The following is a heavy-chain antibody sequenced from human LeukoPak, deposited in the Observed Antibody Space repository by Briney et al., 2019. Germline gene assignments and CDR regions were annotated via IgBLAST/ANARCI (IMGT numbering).Heavy chain of an antibody. CDR2: IYYSGST. CDR3: ARYPSGSYSGGFDY. Sequence: SETLSLTCTVSGGSISSYYWSWIRQPPGKGLEWIGYIYYSGSTNYNPSLKSRVTISVDTPKNQFSLKLSSVTAADTAVYYCARYPSGSYSGGFDYWGQGTLVTVSS. V-gene: IGHV4-59*01. CDR1: GGSISSYY. D-gene: IGHD1-26*01. J-gene: IGHJ4*02.